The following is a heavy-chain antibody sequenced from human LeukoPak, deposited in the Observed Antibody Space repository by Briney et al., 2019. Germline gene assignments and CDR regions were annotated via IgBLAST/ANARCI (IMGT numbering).Heavy chain of an antibody. D-gene: IGHD3-16*01. CDR1: GFTFDDYA. CDR3: ARDQGGVGY. CDR2: ISWNSGSI. Sequence: SLRLSCAASGFTFDDYAMHWVRQAPGKGLEWVSGISWNSGSIGYADSVKGRFTISRDNAKNSLYLQMNSLRAEDTAVYYCARDQGGVGYWGQGTLVTVSS. V-gene: IGHV3-9*01. J-gene: IGHJ4*02.